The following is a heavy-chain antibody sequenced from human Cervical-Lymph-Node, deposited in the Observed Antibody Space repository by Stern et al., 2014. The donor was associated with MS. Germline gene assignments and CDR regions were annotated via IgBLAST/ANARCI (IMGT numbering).Heavy chain of an antibody. J-gene: IGHJ4*02. D-gene: IGHD1-26*01. CDR3: AHQWELHLRYFYY. Sequence: EVQLVESGGGLVQPGGSLRLSCEASGFSFSTYAMSWVRQAPGKGPEWVSGISASDYAYYADSVKGRFTISRDNSKNTLYLQMNSLRAEDTAVYYCAHQWELHLRYFYYWGQGTLVTVSS. CDR1: GFSFSTYA. V-gene: IGHV3-23*04. CDR2: ISASDYA.